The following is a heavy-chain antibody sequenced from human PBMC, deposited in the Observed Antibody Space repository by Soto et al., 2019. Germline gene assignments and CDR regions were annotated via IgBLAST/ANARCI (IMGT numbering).Heavy chain of an antibody. CDR1: GFTFSSYA. D-gene: IGHD6-13*01. J-gene: IGHJ5*02. Sequence: GSLRLSCAASGFTFSSYAMSWVRQAPGKGLEWVSAISGSGGSTYYADSVKGRFTISRDNFKNTLSLHMSSLRAEDTAIYYCAKDFTAYLSSWFHLWGQGTLVTVSS. V-gene: IGHV3-23*01. CDR3: AKDFTAYLSSWFHL. CDR2: ISGSGGST.